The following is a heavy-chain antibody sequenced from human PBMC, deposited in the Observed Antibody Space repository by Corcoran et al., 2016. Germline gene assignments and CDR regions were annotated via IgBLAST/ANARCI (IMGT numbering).Heavy chain of an antibody. J-gene: IGHJ4*02. Sequence: QVQVVQSGAEVKKPGASVKVSCKASGYTFTGYYIHWVRQAPGQGLEWMGWINSNSGGTNYAQKFQGRVTMTRDTSISTAYMELSRLRSEDTAGDYCARARPQFYYGSGTPVDYWGQRTLVTGSS. D-gene: IGHD3-10*01. CDR3: ARARPQFYYGSGTPVDY. V-gene: IGHV1-2*02. CDR2: INSNSGGT. CDR1: GYTFTGYY.